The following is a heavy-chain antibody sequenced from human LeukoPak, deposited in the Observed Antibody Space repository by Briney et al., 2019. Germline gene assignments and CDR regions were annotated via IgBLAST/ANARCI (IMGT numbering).Heavy chain of an antibody. CDR2: MNPNSGNT. Sequence: VASVKVSCKASGYTFTSYDINWVRQATGQGPEWMGWMNPNSGNTGYAQKFQGRVTMTRNTSISTAYMELSSLRSEDTAVYYCARGGGYSYDYGMDVWGQGTTVTVSS. V-gene: IGHV1-8*01. CDR1: GYTFTSYD. CDR3: ARGGGYSYDYGMDV. D-gene: IGHD5-18*01. J-gene: IGHJ6*02.